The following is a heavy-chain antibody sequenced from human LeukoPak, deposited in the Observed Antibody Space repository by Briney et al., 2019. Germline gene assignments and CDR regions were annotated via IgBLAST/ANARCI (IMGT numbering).Heavy chain of an antibody. J-gene: IGHJ4*02. Sequence: GASVKVSCKASGYTFTSHGISWLRQAPGQGLVWMGWISAYNGNTHYAQKFQGRVTMTTDTSTSTAYMDLRSLKYDDTAVYHCARAGGMSSSSLFDYWGQGTLVTVSS. V-gene: IGHV1-18*01. CDR1: GYTFTSHG. CDR3: ARAGGMSSSSLFDY. CDR2: ISAYNGNT. D-gene: IGHD6-6*01.